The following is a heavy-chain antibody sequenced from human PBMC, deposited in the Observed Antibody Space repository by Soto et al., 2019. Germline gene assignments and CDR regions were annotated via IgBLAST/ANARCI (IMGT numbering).Heavy chain of an antibody. CDR2: ISFDGTNK. J-gene: IGHJ6*02. D-gene: IGHD3-9*01. Sequence: QVQLVDSGGGVVQPGRSLRLSCAASGFIFSTYAMHWVRQAPGKGLEWVAVISFDGTNKYYADSVKGRFTVSRDNSRNTLYLKMNSLTTEDTAVYYCARPGSGYDVLTGQYFYYFHTIDVWGQGTTVTVSS. V-gene: IGHV3-30-3*01. CDR1: GFIFSTYA. CDR3: ARPGSGYDVLTGQYFYYFHTIDV.